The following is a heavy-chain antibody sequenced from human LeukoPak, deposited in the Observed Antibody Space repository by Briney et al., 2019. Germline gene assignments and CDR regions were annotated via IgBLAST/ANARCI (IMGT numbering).Heavy chain of an antibody. CDR2: ISYDGSNK. D-gene: IGHD2-2*01. Sequence: GGSLRLSCEASGFTFSSYAMHWVRQAPGKGLEWVAVISYDGSNKYYADSVKGRFTISRDNSKNTLYLQMNSLRAEDTAVYYCARGEGDIVVVPADYWGQGTLVTVSS. V-gene: IGHV3-30-3*01. J-gene: IGHJ4*02. CDR3: ARGEGDIVVVPADY. CDR1: GFTFSSYA.